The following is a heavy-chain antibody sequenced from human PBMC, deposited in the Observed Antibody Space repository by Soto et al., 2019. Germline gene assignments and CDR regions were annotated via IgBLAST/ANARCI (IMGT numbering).Heavy chain of an antibody. J-gene: IGHJ5*02. CDR1: GFTFDSYA. Sequence: GGSLRLSCAASGFTFDSYAMTWVWLTPGKGLEWVSTISGSGAMTYHADSVKGRFTVSRDNSRNTLYLQMNGLSAEDTAIYYCAKNFGYSYSYDMGDTWGQGTLVTVSS. CDR2: ISGSGAMT. V-gene: IGHV3-23*01. D-gene: IGHD5-18*01. CDR3: AKNFGYSYSYDMGDT.